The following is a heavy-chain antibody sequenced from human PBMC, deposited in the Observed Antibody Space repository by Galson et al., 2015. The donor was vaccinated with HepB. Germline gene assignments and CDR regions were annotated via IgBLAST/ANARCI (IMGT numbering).Heavy chain of an antibody. CDR2: IYPGDSET. CDR3: ARRFDDFTSHFDY. D-gene: IGHD3-10*01. CDR1: GYSFTSYW. V-gene: IGHV5-51*01. Sequence: QPGAEVKKPGESLKISCKGSGYSFTSYWIDWVRQMPGKGLEWMGIIYPGDSETRYSPSFQGQVTISADKSISTAYLQWSSLKASDTAMYYCARRFDDFTSHFDYWGQGTLVTVSS. J-gene: IGHJ4*02.